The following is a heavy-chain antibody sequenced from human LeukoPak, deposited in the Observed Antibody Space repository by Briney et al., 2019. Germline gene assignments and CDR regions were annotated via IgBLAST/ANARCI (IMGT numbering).Heavy chain of an antibody. J-gene: IGHJ5*02. CDR2: IYYSGST. CDR3: ARAAPWFDP. Sequence: SETLSLTGTVSGGSSSSYYWIWIRQPPGKGLEWIGYIYYSGSTNYNPSLKSRVTISVDTSKNQFSLKLSSVTAADTAVYYCARAAPWFDPWGQGTLVTVSS. CDR1: GGSSSSYY. V-gene: IGHV4-59*01.